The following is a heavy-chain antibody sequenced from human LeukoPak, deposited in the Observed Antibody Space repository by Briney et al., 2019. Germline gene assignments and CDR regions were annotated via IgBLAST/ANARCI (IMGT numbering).Heavy chain of an antibody. J-gene: IGHJ4*02. V-gene: IGHV4-34*01. D-gene: IGHD6-13*01. CDR1: GGSFSGYY. CDR3: ARAPAYSSSSTHRGYYFDY. CDR2: INHSGST. Sequence: SETLSLTCAVYGGSFSGYYWSWIRQPPGKGLEWIGEINHSGSTNYNPSLKSRVTISVDTSKNQFSLKLSSVTAADTAVYYCARAPAYSSSSTHRGYYFDYWGQGTLVTVSS.